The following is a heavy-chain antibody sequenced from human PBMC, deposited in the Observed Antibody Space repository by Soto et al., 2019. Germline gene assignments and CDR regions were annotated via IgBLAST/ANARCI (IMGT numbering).Heavy chain of an antibody. CDR2: ISTYSGDT. V-gene: IGHV1-18*01. D-gene: IGHD5-12*01. J-gene: IGHJ5*02. CDR3: ARPHGPTTSENWFDP. CDR1: GYTFFTYD. Sequence: QVHLVQSGVEVKTPGASVKVSCQASGYTFFTYDISWVRQAPGQGFERMGWISTYSGDTKYAQKFQTRVTMTTDTSTTTAYLELRSLRSDDTAVYYCARPHGPTTSENWFDPWGQGTLVTVSS.